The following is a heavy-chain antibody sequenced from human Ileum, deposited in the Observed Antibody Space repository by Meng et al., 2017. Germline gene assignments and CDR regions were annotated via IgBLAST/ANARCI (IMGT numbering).Heavy chain of an antibody. CDR1: CGSLSGYY. CDR2: INHSGST. V-gene: IGHV4-34*01. D-gene: IGHD1-26*01. CDR3: ARDHMGSLDY. J-gene: IGHJ4*02. Sequence: QGRLRPWEPGMMMPCATPSLTWAVDCGSLSGYYWSWIRHPPGKGLEWLGEINHSGSTNYNPSLKSRVTISVDTSKNQFSLKLSSVTAADTAVYYCARDHMGSLDYWGQGILVTVSS.